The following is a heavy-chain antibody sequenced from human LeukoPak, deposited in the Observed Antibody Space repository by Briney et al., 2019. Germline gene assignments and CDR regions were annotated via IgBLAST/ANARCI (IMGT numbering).Heavy chain of an antibody. Sequence: GRSLRLSCAASGFTFDDYAMHWVRQAPGKGLEWVSGISWNSGSIGYADSVKGRFTTSRDNAKNSLYLQMNSLRAEDMALYYCAKDTSALIAAAGKWGFDYWGQGTLVTVSS. J-gene: IGHJ4*02. CDR1: GFTFDDYA. CDR3: AKDTSALIAAAGKWGFDY. D-gene: IGHD6-13*01. CDR2: ISWNSGSI. V-gene: IGHV3-9*03.